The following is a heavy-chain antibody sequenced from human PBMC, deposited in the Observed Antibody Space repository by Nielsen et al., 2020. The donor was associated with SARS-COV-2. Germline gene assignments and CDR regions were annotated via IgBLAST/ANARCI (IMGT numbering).Heavy chain of an antibody. V-gene: IGHV4-34*01. J-gene: IGHJ3*02. CDR2: NNHSGST. CDR3: ARGVGLLWFGDRHDAFDI. CDR1: GGSFSGYY. D-gene: IGHD3-10*01. Sequence: GSLRLSCAVYGGSFSGYYWSWIRQPPGKGLEWIGENNHSGSTNYNPSLKSRVTISVDTSKNQFSLKLSSVTAADTAVYYCARGVGLLWFGDRHDAFDIWGQGTMVTVSS.